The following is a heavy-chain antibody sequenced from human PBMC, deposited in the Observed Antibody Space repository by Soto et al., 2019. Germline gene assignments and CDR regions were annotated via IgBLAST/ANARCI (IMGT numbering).Heavy chain of an antibody. CDR2: IYHSGST. D-gene: IGHD5-18*01. J-gene: IGHJ5*02. V-gene: IGHV4-4*02. CDR3: ARVVRGYSYGYHGGGDWFDP. Sequence: QVQLQESGPGLVKPSGTLSLTCAVSGGSISSSNWWSWVRQPPGKGLEWIGEIYHSGSTNYNPSLKSRVTISVDKSKNQFSLKLSSVTAADTAVYYCARVVRGYSYGYHGGGDWFDPWGQGTLVTVSS. CDR1: GGSISSSNW.